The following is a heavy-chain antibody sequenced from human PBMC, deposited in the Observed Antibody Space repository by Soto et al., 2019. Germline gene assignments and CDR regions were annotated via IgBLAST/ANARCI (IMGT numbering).Heavy chain of an antibody. D-gene: IGHD3-3*01. CDR3: AKAADFLSSRLTYFDS. CDR1: GVTFSNYA. J-gene: IGHJ5*01. CDR2: ISGNGLNT. Sequence: VGSLRLSCVVSGVTFSNYAMSWVRQAPGEGLEWVADISGNGLNTFYADSVKGRFTMSRDNSKNMVSLQIDSLTADDTAIYYCAKAADFLSSRLTYFDSRGPGAKVTVYS. V-gene: IGHV3-23*01.